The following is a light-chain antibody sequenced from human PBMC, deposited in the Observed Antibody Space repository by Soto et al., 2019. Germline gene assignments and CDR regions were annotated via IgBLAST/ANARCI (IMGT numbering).Light chain of an antibody. CDR2: AAS. J-gene: IGKJ1*01. CDR3: QQANSFPRT. CDR1: QSISSD. Sequence: DIQMTQSPSTLSGSVGDRVTITCLASQSISSDLNWYQQKPGKAPNLLIYAASTLQSGVPSRFSGGGSGTDFTLTISSLQPEDFATYHCQQANSFPRTFGQGTKVDIK. V-gene: IGKV1-39*01.